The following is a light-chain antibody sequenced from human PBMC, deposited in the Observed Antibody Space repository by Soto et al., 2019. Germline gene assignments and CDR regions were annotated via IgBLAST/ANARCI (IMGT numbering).Light chain of an antibody. V-gene: IGLV2-14*03. CDR3: CSYTTTSTFV. Sequence: QSALTQPASVSGSPGQSITISCTGTSSDVGGYNYVSWYQQHPGKVPKLMIYEVFRRPSGISDRFSGSKSGNTASLTISGLQAEDEVDYYCCSYTTTSTFVFGGGTKLTVL. J-gene: IGLJ2*01. CDR1: SSDVGGYNY. CDR2: EVF.